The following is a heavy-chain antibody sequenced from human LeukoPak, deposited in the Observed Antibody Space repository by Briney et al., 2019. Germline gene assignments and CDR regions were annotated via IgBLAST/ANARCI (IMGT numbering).Heavy chain of an antibody. V-gene: IGHV3-23*01. D-gene: IGHD3-10*01. Sequence: GGSLRLSCEASGFTFSTFAMIWVRQPPGKGLEWVSSIFPSGGEIHYADSVRGRFTISRDNSKSTLSLQMNSLRAEDTAVYYCATAGGTYYYGSGSLDYWGQGTLVTVSS. J-gene: IGHJ4*02. CDR3: ATAGGTYYYGSGSLDY. CDR2: IFPSGGEI. CDR1: GFTFSTFA.